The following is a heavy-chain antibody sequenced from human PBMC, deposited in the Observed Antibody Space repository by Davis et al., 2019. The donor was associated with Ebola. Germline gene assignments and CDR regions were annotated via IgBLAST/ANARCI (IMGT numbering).Heavy chain of an antibody. CDR3: TTVGVIPAAVLEDYYYYGLDV. V-gene: IGHV3-15*07. J-gene: IGHJ6*02. Sequence: PWGSLRLSCEASGFIFSNAWMNWVRQAPGKGLEWVGRIESKTDGGATEYAAPVKGRFTISRDDSKSTLYLLMNSLKIEDTAVYHCTTVGVIPAAVLEDYYYYGLDVWGQGTTVTGSS. CDR2: IESKTDGGAT. CDR1: GFIFSNAW. D-gene: IGHD2-2*02.